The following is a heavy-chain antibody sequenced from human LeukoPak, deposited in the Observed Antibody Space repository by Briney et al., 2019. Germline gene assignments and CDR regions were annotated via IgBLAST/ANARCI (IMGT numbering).Heavy chain of an antibody. Sequence: GGSLRLSCAASGFTFSSYEMNWVRQAPGKGLEWVAVISYDGSNKYYADSVKGRFTISRDNSKNTLYLQMNSLRAEDTAVYYCARDRWTTPYMDVWGKGTTVTVSS. CDR1: GFTFSSYE. V-gene: IGHV3-30*04. D-gene: IGHD3/OR15-3a*01. J-gene: IGHJ6*03. CDR2: ISYDGSNK. CDR3: ARDRWTTPYMDV.